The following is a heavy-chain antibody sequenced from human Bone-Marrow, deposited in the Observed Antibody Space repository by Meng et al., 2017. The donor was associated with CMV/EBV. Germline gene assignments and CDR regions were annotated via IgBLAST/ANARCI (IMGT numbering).Heavy chain of an antibody. CDR1: GFTFSSYG. Sequence: GGSLRLSCAASGFTFSSYGMHWVRQVPGEGLQWVASVLFDGSNKFYPDSVKGRFTISRDNSKGTLYLQMTNLKTEDTAVYYCAKDLPHASFDYWGQGMLATVSS. D-gene: IGHD5/OR15-5a*01. J-gene: IGHJ4*02. CDR2: VLFDGSNK. CDR3: AKDLPHASFDY. V-gene: IGHV3-30*02.